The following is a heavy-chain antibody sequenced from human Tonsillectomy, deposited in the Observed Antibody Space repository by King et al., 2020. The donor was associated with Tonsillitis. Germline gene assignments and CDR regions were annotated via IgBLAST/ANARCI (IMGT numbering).Heavy chain of an antibody. CDR3: ARDWDIVVVPAEGTYYGMDV. CDR1: GFTFSSYS. CDR2: ISSSSSYI. V-gene: IGHV3-21*01. D-gene: IGHD2-2*01. Sequence: EVQLVESGGGLVKPGGSLRLSCAASGFTFSSYSMNWVRQAPGKGLEWVSSISSSSSYIYYADSVKGRFTISTDNAKTSLYLQMNSLRAEDTAVYYCARDWDIVVVPAEGTYYGMDVWGQGTTVTVSS. J-gene: IGHJ6*02.